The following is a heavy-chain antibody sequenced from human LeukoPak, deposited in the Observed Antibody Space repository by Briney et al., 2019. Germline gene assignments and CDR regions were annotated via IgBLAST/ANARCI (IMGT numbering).Heavy chain of an antibody. D-gene: IGHD3-3*01. CDR2: ISSSSSYI. CDR3: ARGSLYYDFWSGPDY. CDR1: GFTFNTYS. J-gene: IGHJ4*02. Sequence: GGSLRLSCAASGFTFNTYSMNWVRQAPGEGLEWVSSISSSSSYIYYADSVRGRFTIPRDNAKNSLYLQMNSLRAEDTAVYYCARGSLYYDFWSGPDYWGQGTLVTVSS. V-gene: IGHV3-21*01.